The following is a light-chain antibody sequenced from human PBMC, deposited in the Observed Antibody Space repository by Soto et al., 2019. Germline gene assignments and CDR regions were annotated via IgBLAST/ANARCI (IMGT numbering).Light chain of an antibody. CDR1: SGHSSYA. V-gene: IGLV4-69*01. J-gene: IGLJ2*01. CDR2: LNSDGSH. CDR3: QTWGTGIVV. Sequence: QAVLTRLPSASASLGASVKLTCTLSSGHSSYAIAWHQQQPEKGPRYLMKLNSDGSHSKGDGIPDRFSGSSSGAERYLTISSLQSEDEADYYCQTWGTGIVVFGVGTKVTVL.